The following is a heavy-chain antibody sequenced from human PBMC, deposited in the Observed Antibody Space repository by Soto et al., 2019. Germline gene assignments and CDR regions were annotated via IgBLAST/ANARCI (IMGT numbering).Heavy chain of an antibody. Sequence: ASVKVSCKASGYTFTSYYMHWVRQAPGQGLEWMGIINPSGGSTSYAQKFQGRVTMTRDTSTSTAYMELNSLRSEDTAVYYCASDYDFWSGYWEDYYYYYGMDVWGQGTTVTVSS. J-gene: IGHJ6*02. CDR2: INPSGGST. D-gene: IGHD3-3*01. CDR3: ASDYDFWSGYWEDYYYYYGMDV. V-gene: IGHV1-46*01. CDR1: GYTFTSYY.